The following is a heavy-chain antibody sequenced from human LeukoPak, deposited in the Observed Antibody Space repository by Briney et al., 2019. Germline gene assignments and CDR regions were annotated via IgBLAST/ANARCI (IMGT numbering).Heavy chain of an antibody. V-gene: IGHV4-39*07. CDR2: VHYSGTT. J-gene: IGHJ4*02. Sequence: SETLSLTCSVSGDSISSSTYYWGWIRQPPGKGLEWIGSVHYSGTTYYNPSLKSRVTISVDTSKNQSSLRLSSVTAADTAVYYCARDLADSNSYWGQGTLVTVSS. D-gene: IGHD2-15*01. CDR1: GDSISSSTYY. CDR3: ARDLADSNSY.